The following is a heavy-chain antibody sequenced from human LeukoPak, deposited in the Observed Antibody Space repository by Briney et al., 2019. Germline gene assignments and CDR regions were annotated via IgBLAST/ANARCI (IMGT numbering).Heavy chain of an antibody. Sequence: PGGSLRLSCAASGFAFSSYAMSWVRQAPGKGLEWVSAISGSGGSTYYADSVKGRFTISRDNSKNTLYLQMNSLRAEDTAVYYCAKGDRIVVVPAAILGYWGQGTLVTVSS. D-gene: IGHD2-2*02. J-gene: IGHJ4*02. CDR1: GFAFSSYA. CDR3: AKGDRIVVVPAAILGY. V-gene: IGHV3-23*01. CDR2: ISGSGGST.